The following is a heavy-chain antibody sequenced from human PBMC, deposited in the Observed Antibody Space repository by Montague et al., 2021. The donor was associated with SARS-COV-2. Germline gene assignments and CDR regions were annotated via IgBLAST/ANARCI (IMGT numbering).Heavy chain of an antibody. Sequence: SETLSLTCTVSGGSISSRSYFWGWIRQPPGKGLEWIVSIYYSGSTYYNPSLKSRVTISVDTSKNQFSLKLSSVTAADTAVYYCARAFIAAAGTTSFDYWGQGALVTVSS. CDR1: GGSISSRSYF. D-gene: IGHD6-13*01. V-gene: IGHV4-39*01. CDR3: ARAFIAAAGTTSFDY. CDR2: IYYSGST. J-gene: IGHJ4*02.